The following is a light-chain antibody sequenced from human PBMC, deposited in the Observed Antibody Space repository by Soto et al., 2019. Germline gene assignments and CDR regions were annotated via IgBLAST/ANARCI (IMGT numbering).Light chain of an antibody. CDR1: SSDVGGYNY. Sequence: QSALTQPASVSGSPGQSITISCTGTSSDVGGYNYVYWYQQHPGKAPKLMIYEVSNRPSGVSNRFSGSKSGNTASLTISGLQAEDEADYYCSSYTSSSLWVFGGGTKLTVL. CDR2: EVS. V-gene: IGLV2-14*01. J-gene: IGLJ3*02. CDR3: SSYTSSSLWV.